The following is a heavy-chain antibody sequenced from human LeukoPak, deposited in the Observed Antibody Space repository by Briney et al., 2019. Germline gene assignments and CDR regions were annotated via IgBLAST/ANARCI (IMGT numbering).Heavy chain of an antibody. D-gene: IGHD6-6*01. Sequence: PSDTLSLTCAVSGYSTSSSNWWGWIRQPPGKGLEWIGYIYYSGSTNYNPSLKSRVTMSVDTSKNQFSLKLSSVTALDTAVYYCARKSSSGNWFDPWGQGTLVTVSS. CDR3: ARKSSSGNWFDP. J-gene: IGHJ5*02. V-gene: IGHV4-28*06. CDR1: GYSTSSSNW. CDR2: IYYSGST.